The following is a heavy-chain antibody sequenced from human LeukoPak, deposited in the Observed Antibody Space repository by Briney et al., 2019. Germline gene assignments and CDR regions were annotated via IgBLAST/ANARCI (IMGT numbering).Heavy chain of an antibody. CDR2: IRYDGSNK. CDR1: GFTFSSYG. Sequence: PGGSLRLSCAASGFTFSSYGMHWVRQAPGKGLEWVAFIRYDGSNKYYADSVKGRFTISRDNSKNTLYLQMNSLRAEDTAVYYCARRAVSGSYYFDYRGQGTLVTVSS. CDR3: ARRAVSGSYYFDY. V-gene: IGHV3-30*02. J-gene: IGHJ4*02. D-gene: IGHD1-26*01.